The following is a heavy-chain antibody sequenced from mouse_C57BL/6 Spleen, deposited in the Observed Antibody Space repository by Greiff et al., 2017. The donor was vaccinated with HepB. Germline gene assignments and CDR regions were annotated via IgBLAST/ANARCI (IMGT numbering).Heavy chain of an antibody. CDR2: ISSGGSYT. J-gene: IGHJ4*01. D-gene: IGHD1-1*01. CDR3: ARPITTVVADAMDY. V-gene: IGHV5-6*01. CDR1: GFTFSSYG. Sequence: EVQRVESGGDLVKPGGSLKLSCAASGFTFSSYGMSWVRQTPDKRLEWVATISSGGSYTYYPDSVKGRFTISRDNAKNTLYLQRSSMKSEDTAMYDCARPITTVVADAMDYWGQGTSVTVSS.